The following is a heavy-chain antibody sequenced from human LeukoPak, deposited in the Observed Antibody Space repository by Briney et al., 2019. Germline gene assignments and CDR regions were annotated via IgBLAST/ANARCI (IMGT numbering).Heavy chain of an antibody. D-gene: IGHD4-11*01. CDR3: ARSRDYSNAGSYGN. CDR1: GASISSSSYY. CDR2: VYYTGYT. J-gene: IGHJ4*02. V-gene: IGHV4-39*01. Sequence: SETMSLTCTVSGASISSSSYYWCWIRQPPGKGLEWIGSVYYTGYTYYNPSLKSRVTISVDTSNDQFSLKLSSVTAADTAVYYCARSRDYSNAGSYGNWGQGTLVTVSS.